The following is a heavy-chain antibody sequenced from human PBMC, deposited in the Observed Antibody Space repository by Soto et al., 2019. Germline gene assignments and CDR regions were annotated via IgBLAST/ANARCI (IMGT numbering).Heavy chain of an antibody. J-gene: IGHJ6*02. CDR2: ISSSSSYI. CDR1: GFTFSSYS. D-gene: IGHD3-22*01. V-gene: IGHV3-21*01. CDR3: ARMSVVVYYYGMDV. Sequence: GGSLRLSCAASGFTFSSYSMNWVRQAPGKGLEWVSSISSSSSYIYYADSVKGRFTISRDNAKNSLYLQMNSLRAEDTAVYYCARMSVVVYYYGMDVWGQGTTVTVSS.